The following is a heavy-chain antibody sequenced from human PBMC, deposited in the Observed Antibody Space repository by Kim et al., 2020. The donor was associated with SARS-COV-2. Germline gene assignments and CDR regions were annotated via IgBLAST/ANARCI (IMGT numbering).Heavy chain of an antibody. CDR1: GGSISSYY. Sequence: SETLSLTCTVSGGSISSYYWSWIRQPPGKGLEWIGYIYNSGTTNYNPSLKSRVTISVDTSKNQFSLKLSSVTAADTAVYYCARQGSGGGAFDIWGQGTMV. D-gene: IGHD3-10*01. CDR3: ARQGSGGGAFDI. V-gene: IGHV4-59*08. J-gene: IGHJ3*02. CDR2: IYNSGTT.